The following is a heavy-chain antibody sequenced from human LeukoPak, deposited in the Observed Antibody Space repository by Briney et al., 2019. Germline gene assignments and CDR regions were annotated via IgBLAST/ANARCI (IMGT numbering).Heavy chain of an antibody. Sequence: PGGSLRLSCAGSGFTFNDYAMSWVRQAPGKGLEWVSSISSSDGSAYYADSVKGRFTISRDSSRNTLFLQMNSLRVEDAAIYFCAKSGTDYGLFDYWGQGTLVTVSS. CDR3: AKSGTDYGLFDY. CDR1: GFTFNDYA. D-gene: IGHD1-26*01. J-gene: IGHJ4*02. CDR2: ISSSDGSA. V-gene: IGHV3-23*01.